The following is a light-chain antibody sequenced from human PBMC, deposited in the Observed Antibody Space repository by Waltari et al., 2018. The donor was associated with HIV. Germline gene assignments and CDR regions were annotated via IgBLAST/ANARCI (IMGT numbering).Light chain of an antibody. CDR2: EVS. CDR1: SSDVGGYNY. J-gene: IGLJ2*01. CDR3: SSYTSSSTLLLV. Sequence: QSGLTQPASVSGSPGQSITISCTGTSSDVGGYNYVSWYQQHPGKAPKLMIYEVSNRPSGVSNRFSGSKSGNTASLTISGLQAEDEADYYCSSYTSSSTLLLVFGGGTKLTVL. V-gene: IGLV2-14*01.